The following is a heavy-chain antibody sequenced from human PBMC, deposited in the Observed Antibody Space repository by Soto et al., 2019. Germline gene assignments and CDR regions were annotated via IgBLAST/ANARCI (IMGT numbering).Heavy chain of an antibody. V-gene: IGHV3-23*01. D-gene: IGHD1-26*01. Sequence: EVQLLESGGDSVQPGGSLRLSCAASGLPFSTYAMIWVRQAPGQGLEWVSGISDSGVTTYYADSVKGRFTISRDNSKDTLYLEMTSLRADDTAVYYCARGPKKIVWYYSYMDVWGTGTAVTVSS. CDR2: ISDSGVTT. J-gene: IGHJ6*03. CDR3: ARGPKKIVWYYSYMDV. CDR1: GLPFSTYA.